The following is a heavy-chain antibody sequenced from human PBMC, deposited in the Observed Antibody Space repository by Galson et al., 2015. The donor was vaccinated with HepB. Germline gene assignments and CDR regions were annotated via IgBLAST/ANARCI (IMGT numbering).Heavy chain of an antibody. CDR2: ISYDGSK. CDR3: ARVRINNLDY. CDR1: EFTLSSYD. V-gene: IGHV3-30-3*01. J-gene: IGHJ4*02. D-gene: IGHD1/OR15-1a*01. Sequence: SLRLSCAASEFTLSSYDLYWVRQAPGKGLEWVAVISYDGSKTYADSVKGRFTISRGNSKSTLYLHMNSLRFEDTSMYYCARVRINNLDYWGQGTLVTVSS.